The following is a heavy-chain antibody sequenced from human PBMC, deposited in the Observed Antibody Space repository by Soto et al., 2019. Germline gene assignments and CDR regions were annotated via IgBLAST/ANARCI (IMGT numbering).Heavy chain of an antibody. D-gene: IGHD3-22*01. Sequence: GESLKISCKGSGYSFTSYWISWVRQMPGKGLEWMGRIDPSDSYTNYSPSFQGHVTISADKSISTAYLQWSSLKASDTAMYYCTEHGTGDDTFDFWGQGTLVTVSS. CDR1: GYSFTSYW. V-gene: IGHV5-10-1*01. J-gene: IGHJ4*02. CDR2: IDPSDSYT. CDR3: TEHGTGDDTFDF.